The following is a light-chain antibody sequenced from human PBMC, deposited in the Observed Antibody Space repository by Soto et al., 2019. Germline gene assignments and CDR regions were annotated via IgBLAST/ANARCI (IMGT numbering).Light chain of an antibody. CDR3: AAWDDSLSGWV. CDR1: SSDVGAYKY. Sequence: QSALTQPASVSGSPGQSITISCTGTSSDVGAYKYVSWYQQHPDKAPKLMIFEVSNRPSGVSNRFSGSKSGNTASLTIGGLRSEDEADYYCAAWDDSLSGWVFGGGTKVTVL. CDR2: EVS. V-gene: IGLV2-14*01. J-gene: IGLJ3*02.